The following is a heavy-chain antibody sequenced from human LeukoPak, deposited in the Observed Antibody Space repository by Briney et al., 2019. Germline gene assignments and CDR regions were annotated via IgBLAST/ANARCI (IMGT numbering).Heavy chain of an antibody. V-gene: IGHV3-21*01. J-gene: IGHJ3*02. CDR2: ISSSSSYI. CDR3: ARAQRRGITMIVVAPGGI. CDR1: GFTFSSYS. D-gene: IGHD3-22*01. Sequence: EGSLRLSCAASGFTFSSYSVNWVRQAPGKGLEWVSSISSSSSYIYYADSVKGRFTISRDNAKNSLYLQMNSLRAEDTAVYYCARAQRRGITMIVVAPGGIWGQGTMVTVSS.